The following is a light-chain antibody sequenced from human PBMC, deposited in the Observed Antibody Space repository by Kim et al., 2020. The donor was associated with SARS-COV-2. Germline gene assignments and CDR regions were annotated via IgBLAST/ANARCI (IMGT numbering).Light chain of an antibody. CDR1: QSFSSW. V-gene: IGKV1-5*03. Sequence: DIQMTQSPSTLSSSVVDRVTITCRASQSFSSWLAWYQQKPGKVPKLLIYKTSILESGVPSRFSGSGSGTEFTLTISSLQPDDFATYYCKQYNNFPITLGQGTRLGIK. CDR3: KQYNNFPIT. J-gene: IGKJ5*01. CDR2: KTS.